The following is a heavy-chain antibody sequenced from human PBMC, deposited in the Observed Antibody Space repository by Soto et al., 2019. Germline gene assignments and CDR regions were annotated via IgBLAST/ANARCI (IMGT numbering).Heavy chain of an antibody. D-gene: IGHD3-9*01. CDR3: ARDRYLDSYAFDS. CDR1: GFSFSSYA. Sequence: PGGSLRLSCAASGFSFSSYAMHWVRQAPGKGLEWVAVISFEGNDKYYADSVKGRFTISRDENENTLYLQMNSLRPEDTAVYYCARDRYLDSYAFDSWGQGTLVTVYS. CDR2: ISFEGNDK. J-gene: IGHJ4*02. V-gene: IGHV3-30-3*01.